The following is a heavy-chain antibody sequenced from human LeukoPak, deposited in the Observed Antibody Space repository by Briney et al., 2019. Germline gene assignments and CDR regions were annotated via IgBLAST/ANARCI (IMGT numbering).Heavy chain of an antibody. D-gene: IGHD6-13*01. CDR1: GGSFSGYY. V-gene: IGHV4-34*01. J-gene: IGHJ4*02. CDR3: ARVKETRYSSPPNPPFDY. CDR2: INHSGST. Sequence: SETLSLTCAVYGGSFSGYYWSWIRQPPGKGLEWIGEINHSGSTNYNPSLKSRVTISVDTSKNQFSLKLNSVTAADTAVYYCARVKETRYSSPPNPPFDYWGQGTLVTVSS.